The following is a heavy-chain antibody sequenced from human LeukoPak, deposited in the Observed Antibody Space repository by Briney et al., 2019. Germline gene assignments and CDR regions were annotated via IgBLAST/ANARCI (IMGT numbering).Heavy chain of an antibody. CDR2: INPNSGGT. V-gene: IGHV1-2*02. CDR1: GYTFSAYS. J-gene: IGHJ4*02. Sequence: ASVNGSCEASGYTFSAYSIHCVRQAAGHGLAWLGWINPNSGGTNYAQKFQGRVTMTRDTSISTAYMELSRLRSDDTAVYYCARLGFPRQLWLLGRGQGTLVTVSS. D-gene: IGHD5-18*01. CDR3: ARLGFPRQLWLLG.